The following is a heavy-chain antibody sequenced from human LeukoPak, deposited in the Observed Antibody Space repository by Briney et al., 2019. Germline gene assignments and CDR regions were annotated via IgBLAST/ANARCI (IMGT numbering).Heavy chain of an antibody. J-gene: IGHJ4*02. CDR1: GFTFSSYG. CDR2: ISSSSSTI. CDR3: ATITVIVKA. D-gene: IGHD2/OR15-2a*01. V-gene: IGHV3-48*01. Sequence: AGGSLRLSCAASGFTFSSYGMHWVRQAPGKGLEWVSYISSSSSTIYYADSVRGRFTISRDNAKNSLYLQMNSLRAEDTAVYYCATITVIVKAWGQGTLVTVSS.